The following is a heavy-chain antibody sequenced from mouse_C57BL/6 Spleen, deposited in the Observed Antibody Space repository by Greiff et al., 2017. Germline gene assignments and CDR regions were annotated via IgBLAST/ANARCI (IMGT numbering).Heavy chain of an antibody. D-gene: IGHD2-4*01. CDR3: ARTVYYDYDEGYAMDY. J-gene: IGHJ4*01. CDR1: GYTFTSYW. CDR2: IDPSDSYT. Sequence: QVQLQQPGAELVMPGASVKLSCKASGYTFTSYWMHWVKQRPGQGLEWIGEIDPSDSYTNYNQKFKGKSTLPVDKSSSPAYMQLSSLTSEDSAVYYCARTVYYDYDEGYAMDYWGQGTSVTVSS. V-gene: IGHV1-69*01.